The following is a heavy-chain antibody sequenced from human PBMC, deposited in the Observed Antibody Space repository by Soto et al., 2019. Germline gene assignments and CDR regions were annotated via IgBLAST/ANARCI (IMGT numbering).Heavy chain of an antibody. CDR1: GFTFSSYG. V-gene: IGHV3-33*01. CDR2: IWYDGSNK. J-gene: IGHJ4*02. Sequence: QVQLVESGGGVVQPGRSLRLSCAAYGFTFSSYGMHWVRQAPGKGLEWVAVIWYDGSNKYYADSVKGRFTISRDNSKNTLYLQMNSLRAEDTAVYYCARVHKAYSSGWFPSQAFDYWGQGTLVTVSS. CDR3: ARVHKAYSSGWFPSQAFDY. D-gene: IGHD6-19*01.